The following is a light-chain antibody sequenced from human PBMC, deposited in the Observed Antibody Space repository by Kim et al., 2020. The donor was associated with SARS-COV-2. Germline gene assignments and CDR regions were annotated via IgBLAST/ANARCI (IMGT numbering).Light chain of an antibody. J-gene: IGKJ2*01. Sequence: LSPGERAPLSCRASQSVYRNSLAWYQQKPGQAPGLLIYGSSSRAFDIPDRFNGSGSGTDFTLTINEVEAEDFAVYFCQQYGSSPYTFGQGTKLEI. CDR2: GSS. CDR1: QSVYRNS. CDR3: QQYGSSPYT. V-gene: IGKV3-20*01.